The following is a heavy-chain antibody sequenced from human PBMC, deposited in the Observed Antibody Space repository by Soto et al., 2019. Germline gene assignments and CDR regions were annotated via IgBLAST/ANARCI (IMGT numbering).Heavy chain of an antibody. CDR1: GGSISSYY. D-gene: IGHD3-10*01. Sequence: PSETLSLTCTVSGGSISSYYWSWIRQPPGKGLEWIGYIYYSGSTNYNPSLKSRVTISIDTSKNQFSMKLSSETAADTAVYYCARGGRNRYYGSGSPPFSDWFDPWGQGTLVTVSS. J-gene: IGHJ5*02. CDR3: ARGGRNRYYGSGSPPFSDWFDP. V-gene: IGHV4-59*01. CDR2: IYYSGST.